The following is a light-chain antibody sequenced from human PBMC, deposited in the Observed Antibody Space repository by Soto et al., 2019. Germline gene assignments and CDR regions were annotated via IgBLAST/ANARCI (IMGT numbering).Light chain of an antibody. CDR3: QQHNNWPPYT. Sequence: DTVMTQSPATLSVSPGERASLSCRASQSVSTNLAWYQQKPGQAPRLLIYGASTRATGIPVRFSGSGSGTEFTLPISSLQSADSAVYYCQQHNNWPPYTFGQGTRLEIK. CDR1: QSVSTN. V-gene: IGKV3-15*01. J-gene: IGKJ2*01. CDR2: GAS.